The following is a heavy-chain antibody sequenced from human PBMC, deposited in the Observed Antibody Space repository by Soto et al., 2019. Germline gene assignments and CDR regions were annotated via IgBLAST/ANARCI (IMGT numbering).Heavy chain of an antibody. J-gene: IGHJ4*02. V-gene: IGHV3-49*04. Sequence: GGSLRLSCTASGFTFGDYAMSWVRQAPGKGLEWVGFIRSKAYGGTTEYAASVKGRFTISRDDSKSIAYLQMNSLKTEDTAVYYCTRGYCSGGSCYKVSYFDYWGQGTLVTVSS. CDR2: IRSKAYGGTT. CDR3: TRGYCSGGSCYKVSYFDY. CDR1: GFTFGDYA. D-gene: IGHD2-15*01.